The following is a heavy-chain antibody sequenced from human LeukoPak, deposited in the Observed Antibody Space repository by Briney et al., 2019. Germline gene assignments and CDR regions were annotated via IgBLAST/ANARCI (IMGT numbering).Heavy chain of an antibody. CDR3: AGQQSFHYYYMDV. CDR2: INADGSST. J-gene: IGHJ6*03. D-gene: IGHD2/OR15-2a*01. CDR1: GFTFNTYW. V-gene: IGHV3-74*01. Sequence: GGSLXLSXAASGFTFNTYWMHWVRQAPGKGLVWVSSINADGSSTSYADSMKGRFTISRDNAKNTLYLQMNSLRAEDTAVYYCAGQQSFHYYYMDVWGKGTTVTVSS.